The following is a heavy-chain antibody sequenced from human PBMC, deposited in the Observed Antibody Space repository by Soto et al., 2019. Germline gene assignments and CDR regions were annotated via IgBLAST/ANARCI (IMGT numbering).Heavy chain of an antibody. J-gene: IGHJ5*02. CDR3: ARERGGGTGFDP. CDR1: GFSLSDYT. V-gene: IGHV3-30*04. D-gene: IGHD3-16*01. CDR2: ISNDGTFK. Sequence: PGGSLRLSCAASGFSLSDYTIYWVRLVPAKGLECVSSISNDGTFKHYADSVKGRFTISRDNSENTVYLQMSSLRAEDTALYSCARERGGGTGFDPWGQGTLVTVSS.